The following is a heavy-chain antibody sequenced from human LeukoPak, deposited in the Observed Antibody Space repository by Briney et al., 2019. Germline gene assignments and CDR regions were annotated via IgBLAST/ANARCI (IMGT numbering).Heavy chain of an antibody. CDR1: GGSISSGSYY. D-gene: IGHD6-6*01. CDR2: FYTSGST. Sequence: SETLSLTCTVSGGSISSGSYYWSWIRQPAGKGLEWIGRFYTSGSTNYNPSLKSRVTISVDTSKDQFSLKLSSVTAADTAVYYCARGVASSSDFDYWGQGTLATVSS. CDR3: ARGVASSSDFDY. V-gene: IGHV4-61*02. J-gene: IGHJ4*02.